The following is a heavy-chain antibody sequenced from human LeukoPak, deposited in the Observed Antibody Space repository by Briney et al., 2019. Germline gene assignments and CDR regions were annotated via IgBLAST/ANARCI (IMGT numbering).Heavy chain of an antibody. Sequence: GGSLRLSCAASGFTFDDYTMHWVRQAPGKGLEWVSLISWDGGSTYYADPVKGRFTISRDNSKNSLYLQMNSLRTEDTALYYCAKASGYSSSSAFGYWGQGTLVTVSS. CDR1: GFTFDDYT. CDR2: ISWDGGST. CDR3: AKASGYSSSSAFGY. J-gene: IGHJ4*02. D-gene: IGHD6-6*01. V-gene: IGHV3-43*01.